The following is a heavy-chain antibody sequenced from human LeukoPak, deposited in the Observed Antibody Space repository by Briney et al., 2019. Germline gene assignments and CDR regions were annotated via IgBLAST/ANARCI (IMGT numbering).Heavy chain of an antibody. D-gene: IGHD2-21*01. V-gene: IGHV3-23*01. J-gene: IGHJ6*03. CDR2: IVGGSSKT. CDR3: AKQTYNYYYLDV. Sequence: GGSLRLSCAISGFTFNDYDMTWVRQAPGKGLEWVSTIVGGSSKTYYADSVKGRFTISRDNANYMFFLQMNNLRAEDTAIYYCAKQTYNYYYLDVWGKGTTVTVSS. CDR1: GFTFNDYD.